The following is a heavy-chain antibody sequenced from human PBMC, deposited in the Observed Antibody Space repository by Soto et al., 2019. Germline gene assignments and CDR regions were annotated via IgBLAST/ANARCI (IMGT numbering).Heavy chain of an antibody. J-gene: IGHJ3*02. V-gene: IGHV3-7*01. D-gene: IGHD2-21*02. CDR1: GFTFSSYW. Sequence: PGGSLRLSCAASGFTFSSYWMSWVRQAPGKGLEWVANIKQDGSEKYYVDSVKGRFTISRDNAKNSLYLQMNSLRAEDTAVYYCARTAIPPIVVVTAIYPSGAFDIWGQGTMVTVSS. CDR3: ARTAIPPIVVVTAIYPSGAFDI. CDR2: IKQDGSEK.